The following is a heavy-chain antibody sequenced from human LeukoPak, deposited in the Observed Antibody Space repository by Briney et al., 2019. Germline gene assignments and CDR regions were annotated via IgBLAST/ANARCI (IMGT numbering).Heavy chain of an antibody. V-gene: IGHV4-39*07. CDR3: ARDLDRTTSVFDI. J-gene: IGHJ3*02. CDR2: IYYSGST. CDR1: GGSISGSSYY. Sequence: PSGTLSLTCTVSGGSISGSSYYWGWIRQPPGKGLEWIGSIYYSGSTYYNPSLKSRVTISVDTSKNQFSLKLSYVTAADTAVYYCARDLDRTTSVFDIWGQGTMVTVSS. D-gene: IGHD1-14*01.